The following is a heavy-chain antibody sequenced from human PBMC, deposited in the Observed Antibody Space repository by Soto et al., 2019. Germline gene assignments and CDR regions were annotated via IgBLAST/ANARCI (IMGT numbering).Heavy chain of an antibody. CDR3: ARDRGYSYGYYYYYGMDV. V-gene: IGHV4-30-4*01. J-gene: IGHJ6*02. D-gene: IGHD5-12*01. CDR2: INYLGTT. CDR1: GGSVNSGDYF. Sequence: QVQLQESGPGLVKPSQTLSLTCTVSGGSVNSGDYFWTWIRQPPGKGLEWIGYINYLGTTDYNPSLKSRLTISIDTYKNQFALKLGSVTAADTAVYYCARDRGYSYGYYYYYGMDVWGQGTPVTVSS.